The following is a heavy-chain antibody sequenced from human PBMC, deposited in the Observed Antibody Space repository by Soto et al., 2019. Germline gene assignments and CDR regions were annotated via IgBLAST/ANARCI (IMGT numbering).Heavy chain of an antibody. CDR1: GFTFSSYA. CDR2: ISGSGGST. D-gene: IGHD3-3*01. CDR3: AKVGVVTEYYYYYMDV. Sequence: PGGSLRLSCAASGFTFSSYAMSWVRQAPGKGLEWVSAISGSGGSTYYADSVKGRFTISRDNSKNTLYLQMNSLRAEDTAVYYCAKVGVVTEYYYYYMDVWGKGTTVTVSS. J-gene: IGHJ6*03. V-gene: IGHV3-23*01.